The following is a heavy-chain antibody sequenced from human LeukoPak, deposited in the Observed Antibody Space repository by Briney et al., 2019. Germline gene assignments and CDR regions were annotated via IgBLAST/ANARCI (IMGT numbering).Heavy chain of an antibody. CDR3: ARDRLMVYAIWSYYYYYMDV. J-gene: IGHJ6*03. Sequence: ASAKVSCKASGYTFTDYYMHWVRQAPGQGLEWMGWINPKSRATNYAQKFQGRVTMTRDTSISTAYMELSRLRSDDTAVYYCARDRLMVYAIWSYYYYYMDVWGKGTTVTVSS. CDR2: INPKSRAT. D-gene: IGHD2-8*01. CDR1: GYTFTDYY. V-gene: IGHV1-2*02.